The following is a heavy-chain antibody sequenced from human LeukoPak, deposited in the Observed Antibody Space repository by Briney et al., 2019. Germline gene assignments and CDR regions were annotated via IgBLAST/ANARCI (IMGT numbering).Heavy chain of an antibody. CDR2: ISAYNGNT. V-gene: IGHV1-18*01. CDR3: ARTDMYSSGWYFDY. D-gene: IGHD6-19*01. CDR1: GYTLTSYG. Sequence: ASVKVSCKASGYTLTSYGIGWMRQAPGQGLEWMGWISAYNGNTNYAQKLQGRVTMTTDTSTSTAYMELRSLRSDDTAVYYCARTDMYSSGWYFDYWGQGTLVTVSS. J-gene: IGHJ4*02.